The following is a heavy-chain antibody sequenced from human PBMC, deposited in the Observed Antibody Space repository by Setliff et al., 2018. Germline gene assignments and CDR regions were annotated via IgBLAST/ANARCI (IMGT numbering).Heavy chain of an antibody. Sequence: ASVKVSCKVSGYTLTELSMHWVRQAPGKGLEWMGGFDPEDGETIYAQKFQGRVTMTEDTSTDTAYMELSSLRSEDTAVYYCATSTWELGGFDYWGQGTPVTVSS. V-gene: IGHV1-24*01. CDR3: ATSTWELGGFDY. D-gene: IGHD1-26*01. CDR1: GYTLTELS. J-gene: IGHJ4*02. CDR2: FDPEDGET.